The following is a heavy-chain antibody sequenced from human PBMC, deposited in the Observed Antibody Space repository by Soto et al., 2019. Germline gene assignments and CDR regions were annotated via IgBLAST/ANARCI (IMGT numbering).Heavy chain of an antibody. Sequence: GGSLRLSCAASGFTFKNNWMSWVRQAPGKGLEWVADIKQDGSEKDYVDSVKGRFIISRDNAKNSLYLQMNSLRVEDAAVYYCVAVSHYWGQGTLVTVSS. V-gene: IGHV3-7*02. J-gene: IGHJ4*02. CDR2: IKQDGSEK. CDR3: VAVSHY. CDR1: GFTFKNNW. D-gene: IGHD2-8*01.